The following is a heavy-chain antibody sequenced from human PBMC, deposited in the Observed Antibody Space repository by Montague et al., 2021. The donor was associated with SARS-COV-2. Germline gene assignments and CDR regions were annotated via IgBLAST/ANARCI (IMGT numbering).Heavy chain of an antibody. CDR2: TYYGSSWNT. Sequence: CAISGDSVSRNNPAWNWIRQSSSRGLEWLGRTYYGSSWNTDYAVSVKSRITISPDTSKNQFSLHLNSVTPEDTAVYYCARGWNYAFDIWSQGTMATVSS. V-gene: IGHV6-1*01. J-gene: IGHJ3*02. CDR3: ARGWNYAFDI. CDR1: GDSVSRNNPA. D-gene: IGHD1-7*01.